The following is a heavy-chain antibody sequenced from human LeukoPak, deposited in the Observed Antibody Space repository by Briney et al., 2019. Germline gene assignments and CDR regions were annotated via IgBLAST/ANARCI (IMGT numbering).Heavy chain of an antibody. CDR2: ISSSGSTI. D-gene: IGHD3-3*01. J-gene: IGHJ6*03. Sequence: GGSLRLSCAASGFTFSDYYMSWIRQAPGKGLEWVSYISSSGSTIYYADSVKGRFTISRDNAKNSLYLQMNSLRAEDTAVYYCARGGSYYDFWSGSYYYYCYMDVWGKGTTVTVSS. CDR3: ARGGSYYDFWSGSYYYYCYMDV. CDR1: GFTFSDYY. V-gene: IGHV3-11*04.